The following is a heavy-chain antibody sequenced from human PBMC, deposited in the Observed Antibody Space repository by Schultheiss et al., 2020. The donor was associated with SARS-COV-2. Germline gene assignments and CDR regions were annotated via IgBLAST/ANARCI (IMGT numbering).Heavy chain of an antibody. CDR2: INHSGST. Sequence: SQTLSLTCTVSGGSISSGGYYWSWIRQHPGKGLEWIGEINHSGSTNYNPSLKSRVTISVDTSKNQFSLKLSSVTAADTAVYYCARDREDLAAAGSSFDPWGQGILVTVSS. CDR1: GGSISSGGYY. V-gene: IGHV4-61*08. D-gene: IGHD6-13*01. CDR3: ARDREDLAAAGSSFDP. J-gene: IGHJ5*02.